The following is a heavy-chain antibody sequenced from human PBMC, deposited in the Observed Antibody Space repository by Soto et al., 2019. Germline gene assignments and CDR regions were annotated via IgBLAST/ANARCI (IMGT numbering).Heavy chain of an antibody. D-gene: IGHD3-10*02. CDR3: ARGMSGGRRLEFRDFEC. V-gene: IGHV1-69*06. Sequence: ASVKVSCKASGGTFTSHAISWVRQAPGQGLEWMGGIVPMFGTADFAQRFQGRATITADKSTTTVYMELNSLRSEDTAVYYCARGMSGGRRLEFRDFECWGHGTLVTVSS. J-gene: IGHJ4*01. CDR1: GGTFTSHA. CDR2: IVPMFGTA.